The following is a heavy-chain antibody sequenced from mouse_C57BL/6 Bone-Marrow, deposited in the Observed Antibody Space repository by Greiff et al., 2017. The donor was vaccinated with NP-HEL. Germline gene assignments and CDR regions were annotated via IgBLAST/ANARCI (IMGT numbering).Heavy chain of an antibody. J-gene: IGHJ4*01. CDR2: IYPGSGNT. Sequence: VKLQESGAELVRPGASVKLSCKASGYTFTDYYINWVKQRPGQGLEWIARIYPGSGNTYYNEKFKGKATLTAEKSSSTAYMQLSSLTSEDSAVYFCDYYYGSSYDYYAMDYWGQGTSVTVSS. CDR1: GYTFTDYY. CDR3: DYYYGSSYDYYAMDY. D-gene: IGHD1-1*01. V-gene: IGHV1-76*01.